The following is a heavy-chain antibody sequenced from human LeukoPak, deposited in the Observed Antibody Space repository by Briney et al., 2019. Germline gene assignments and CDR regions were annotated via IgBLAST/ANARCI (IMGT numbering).Heavy chain of an antibody. CDR3: ARDSSSWQDNWLDP. V-gene: IGHV4-59*01. CDR2: IYYSGST. D-gene: IGHD6-13*01. J-gene: IGHJ5*02. CDR1: GGSISSYY. Sequence: SETLSLTCTVSGGSISSYYWSWVRQPPGKGLEWIGYIYYSGSTNYNPSLKSRVTISVDTSKNQFSPKLSSVTAADTAVYYCARDSSSWQDNWLDPWGQGTLVTVSS.